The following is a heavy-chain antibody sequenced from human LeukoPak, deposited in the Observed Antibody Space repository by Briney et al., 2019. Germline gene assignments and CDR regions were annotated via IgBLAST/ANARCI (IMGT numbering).Heavy chain of an antibody. CDR2: INPSGGST. CDR3: AREGFPPKISDFWSGLGPYYYYGMDV. D-gene: IGHD3-3*01. CDR1: GYTFTGYY. Sequence: ASVKVSCKASGYTFTGYYMHWVRQVPGQGLEWMGIINPSGGSTSYTQKFQGRVTMTRDTSTSTVYMELSSLRSEDTAVYYCAREGFPPKISDFWSGLGPYYYYGMDVWGQGTTVTVSS. V-gene: IGHV1-46*01. J-gene: IGHJ6*02.